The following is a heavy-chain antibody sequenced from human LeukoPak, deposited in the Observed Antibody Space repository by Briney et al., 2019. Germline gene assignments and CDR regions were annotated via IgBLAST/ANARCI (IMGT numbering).Heavy chain of an antibody. CDR1: GGSFSGYY. J-gene: IGHJ6*02. CDR2: INHSGST. D-gene: IGHD3-16*01. Sequence: SETLSLTCAVYGGSFSGYYWSWIRQPPGKGLEWIGEINHSGSTNYNPSLKSRVTISVDTSKNQFSLKLSSVTAADTAVYYCARVGVMATVNGYRYHSLDVWGRGTTVAVSS. CDR3: ARVGVMATVNGYRYHSLDV. V-gene: IGHV4-34*01.